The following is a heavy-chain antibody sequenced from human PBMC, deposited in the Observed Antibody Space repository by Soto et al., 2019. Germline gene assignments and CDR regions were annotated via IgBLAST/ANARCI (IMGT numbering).Heavy chain of an antibody. J-gene: IGHJ6*02. V-gene: IGHV5-51*01. Sequence: GESLKISCRGSGYSFTSYWIGWVRQMPGKGLEWMGIIYPGDSDTRYSPSFQGQVTISADKSISTAYLQWSSLKAADTAMYYYVRRDSGSYYGYYYYYGMDVWGQGTTVTVSS. CDR3: VRRDSGSYYGYYYYYGMDV. D-gene: IGHD1-26*01. CDR2: IYPGDSDT. CDR1: GYSFTSYW.